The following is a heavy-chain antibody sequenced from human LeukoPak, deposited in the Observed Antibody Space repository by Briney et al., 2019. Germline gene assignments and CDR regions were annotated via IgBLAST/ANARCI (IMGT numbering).Heavy chain of an antibody. V-gene: IGHV4-59*12. CDR2: IYHSGST. CDR1: GGSISSYY. D-gene: IGHD6-13*01. J-gene: IGHJ4*02. CDR3: ARSGRLSTGQQPYQL. Sequence: SETLSLTCTVSGGSISSYYWNWIRQPPGKGLEWIGYIYHSGSTYYNPSLKSRVTISVDRSKNQFSLKLSAVTAADTAVYYCARSGRLSTGQQPYQLWGQGTLVTVSS.